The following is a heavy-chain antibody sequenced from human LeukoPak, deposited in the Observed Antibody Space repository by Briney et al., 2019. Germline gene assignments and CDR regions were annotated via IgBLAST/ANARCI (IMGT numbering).Heavy chain of an antibody. Sequence: ASVKVSCEASGYTFTGYYMHWVRQAPGQGVEWMGWINPNSGGTNYAQKFQGRVTMTRDTSISTAYMELSRLRSDATAVYYCARSLVPYSSGWARANDSWGQGTLVTVSS. CDR1: GYTFTGYY. D-gene: IGHD6-19*01. J-gene: IGHJ4*02. CDR2: INPNSGGT. CDR3: ARSLVPYSSGWARANDS. V-gene: IGHV1-2*02.